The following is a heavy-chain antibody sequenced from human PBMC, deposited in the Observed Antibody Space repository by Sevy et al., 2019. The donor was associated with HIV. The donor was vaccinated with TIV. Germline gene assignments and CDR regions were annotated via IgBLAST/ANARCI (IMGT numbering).Heavy chain of an antibody. CDR2: IRSKAYGGTT. J-gene: IGHJ4*02. V-gene: IGHV3-49*04. Sequence: GGSLRLSCTASGFTFGDYAMSWVRQAPGKGLEWVGFIRSKAYGGTTEDAASVKGRFTISRDDSKSIAYLQMNSLKTEDTAVYYCTRGGASDIVVVVAATYFDYWGQGTLVTVSS. D-gene: IGHD2-15*01. CDR1: GFTFGDYA. CDR3: TRGGASDIVVVVAATYFDY.